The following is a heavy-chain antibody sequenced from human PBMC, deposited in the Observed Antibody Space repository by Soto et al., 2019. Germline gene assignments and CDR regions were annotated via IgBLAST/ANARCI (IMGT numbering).Heavy chain of an antibody. CDR3: ARVDSSSSGAWFDP. J-gene: IGHJ5*02. Sequence: ASVKVSCKASGYTFTGYYMHWVRQAPGQGLEWMGWINPNSGGTNYAQKFQGRVTMTRDTSISTAYMELSGLRSDDTAVYYCARVDSSSSGAWFDPWGQGTLVTVSS. D-gene: IGHD6-6*01. CDR1: GYTFTGYY. CDR2: INPNSGGT. V-gene: IGHV1-2*02.